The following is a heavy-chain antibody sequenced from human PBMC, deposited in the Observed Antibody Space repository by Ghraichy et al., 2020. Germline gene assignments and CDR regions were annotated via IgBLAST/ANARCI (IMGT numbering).Heavy chain of an antibody. CDR1: GFLFSSSA. CDR3: AKDMDGGSYYELEN. D-gene: IGHD1-26*01. J-gene: IGHJ4*02. Sequence: GGSLRLSCAASGFLFSSSALNWVRQAPGKGLEWVSGISPGGGLTYYADSVKGRFTISRDNSDSTVYLQMNSLRVEDTAMYYCAKDMDGGSYYELENWGQGVLVTVSS. V-gene: IGHV3-23*01. CDR2: ISPGGGLT.